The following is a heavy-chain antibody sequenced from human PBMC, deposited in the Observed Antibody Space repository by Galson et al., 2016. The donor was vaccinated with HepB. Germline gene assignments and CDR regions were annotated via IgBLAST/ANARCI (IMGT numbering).Heavy chain of an antibody. V-gene: IGHV5-51*01. CDR2: IYPSDSNT. CDR3: ARRRTGGTYHDENSGYSY. Sequence: SGAEVKKPGESLKISCQGLGYTFTNFWIDWVRQMPGKGLEWMGIIYPSDSNTTYSPSFQGQVTISADKSISTAYLQWSSLEASDTAMYYCARRRTGGTYHDENSGYSYWGHGTLVTVSS. J-gene: IGHJ4*01. CDR1: GYTFTNFW. D-gene: IGHD3-22*01.